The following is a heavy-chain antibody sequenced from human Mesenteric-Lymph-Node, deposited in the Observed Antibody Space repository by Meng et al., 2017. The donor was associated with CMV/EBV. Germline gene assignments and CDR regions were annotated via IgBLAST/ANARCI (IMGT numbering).Heavy chain of an antibody. D-gene: IGHD3-9*01. CDR3: ARGSSYDILTGYFDY. CDR2: INHSGST. J-gene: IGHJ4*02. CDR1: GGSFSGYY. Sequence: QVQVHQGGAGLLKPSETLFVTCAVYGGSFSGYYWNWIRQSPEKGLEWIGEINHSGSTTYNPSFTSRIIISVDTSTNQISLNMSSVTAADTAVYYCARGSSYDILTGYFDYWGQGALVTVSS. V-gene: IGHV4-34*01.